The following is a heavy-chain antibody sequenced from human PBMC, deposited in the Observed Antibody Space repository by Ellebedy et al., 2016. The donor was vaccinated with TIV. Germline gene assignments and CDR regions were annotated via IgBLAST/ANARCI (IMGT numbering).Heavy chain of an antibody. J-gene: IGHJ4*02. Sequence: AASVKVSCKASGGTFSSYAISWVRQAPGQGLEWMGRIIPILGIANYAQRFQDRVTISEDNFTNTVYMEMSSLRSEDTAMYYCATGPPKWEVPLDLDSWGQGTLVIVSS. CDR1: GGTFSSYA. D-gene: IGHD1-26*01. V-gene: IGHV1-69*04. CDR2: IIPILGIA. CDR3: ATGPPKWEVPLDLDS.